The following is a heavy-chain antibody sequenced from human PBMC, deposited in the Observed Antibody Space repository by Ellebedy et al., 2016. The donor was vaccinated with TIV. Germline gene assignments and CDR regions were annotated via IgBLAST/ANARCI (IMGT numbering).Heavy chain of an antibody. CDR1: GFSFASYS. Sequence: ASVKVSCKASGFSFASYSFSWVRQAPGQGLEWMAWISAYTGNTDFAQNFQGRVTLTTDTSTSTTYMELRSLKSDDTAVYYCARDMVQGMVARYLWFDYWGQGTRVTVSS. CDR3: ARDMVQGMVARYLWFDY. CDR2: ISAYTGNT. J-gene: IGHJ4*02. D-gene: IGHD1-26*01. V-gene: IGHV1-18*01.